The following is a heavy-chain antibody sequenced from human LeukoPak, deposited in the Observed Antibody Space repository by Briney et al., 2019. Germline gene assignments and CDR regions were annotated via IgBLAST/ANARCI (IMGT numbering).Heavy chain of an antibody. Sequence: ASVKVSCKASGYTFTNYCIHWVRQAPGQGLEWMGIINPTGDSTSYAQKFQARVTMTRDTSTNTVYMELSSLRSEDTAVYYCARHPSPQLHHFDYWGQGTLVTVSS. J-gene: IGHJ4*02. CDR3: ARHPSPQLHHFDY. D-gene: IGHD2-2*01. CDR1: GYTFTNYC. V-gene: IGHV1-46*01. CDR2: INPTGDST.